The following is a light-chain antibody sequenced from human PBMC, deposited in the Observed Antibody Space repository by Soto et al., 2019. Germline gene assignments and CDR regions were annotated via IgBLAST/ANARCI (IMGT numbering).Light chain of an antibody. CDR3: SSYTSRSTLV. CDR1: SSDVGGYNY. CDR2: DVS. V-gene: IGLV2-14*01. Sequence: QSALTQPASVSGSPGQSITISCTGTSSDVGGYNYVSWYQQHPGKAPKLMIYDVSNRTSGVSNRFSGSKSGHTGSLTISGLQAEDEADYYCSSYTSRSTLVFGGGTKLAVL. J-gene: IGLJ2*01.